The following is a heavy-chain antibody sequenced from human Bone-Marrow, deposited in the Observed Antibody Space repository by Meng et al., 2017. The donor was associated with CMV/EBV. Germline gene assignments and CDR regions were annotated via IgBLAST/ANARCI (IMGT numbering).Heavy chain of an antibody. CDR1: GFTFSSYS. V-gene: IGHV3-53*01. D-gene: IGHD6-13*01. CDR2: IYSGGDT. Sequence: GGSLRPSCAASGFTFSSYSMNWVRQAPGKGLEWVSVIYSGGDTYYSDSVKGRFTIARDNSKNTLYLQMNSLRAEDTAVYYCARGGIARSRELYYYYGMDVWGQGTTVTVSS. CDR3: ARGGIARSRELYYYYGMDV. J-gene: IGHJ6*02.